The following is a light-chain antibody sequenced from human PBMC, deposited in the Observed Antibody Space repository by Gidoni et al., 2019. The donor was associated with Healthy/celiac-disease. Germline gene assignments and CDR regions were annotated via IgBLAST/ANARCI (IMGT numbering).Light chain of an antibody. CDR1: QGISSY. CDR2: AAS. CDR3: QQLNSYPPT. Sequence: IQLTQSPSSLSASVGDRVTITCRAGQGISSYSAWYQQKPGQAPKLLIYAASTLQSGVPSRFSGSGSGTDFTLTISSLQPEDFATYYCQQLNSYPPTFGGGTKVEIK. J-gene: IGKJ4*01. V-gene: IGKV1-9*01.